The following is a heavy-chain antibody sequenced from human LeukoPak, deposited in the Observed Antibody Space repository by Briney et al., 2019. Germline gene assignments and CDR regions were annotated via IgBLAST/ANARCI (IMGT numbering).Heavy chain of an antibody. D-gene: IGHD3-3*01. Sequence: GASVKVSCKASGGTFSSYAISWVRQAPGQGLEWMGGIIPIFGTANYAQKFQDRVTITADESTSTAYMELSSLRSEDTAVYYCAREYDFWSGYPLVPFDYWGQGTLVTVSS. CDR2: IIPIFGTA. J-gene: IGHJ4*02. V-gene: IGHV1-69*01. CDR3: AREYDFWSGYPLVPFDY. CDR1: GGTFSSYA.